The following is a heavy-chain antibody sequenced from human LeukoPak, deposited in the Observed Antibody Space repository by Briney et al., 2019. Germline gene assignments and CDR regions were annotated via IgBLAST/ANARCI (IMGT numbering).Heavy chain of an antibody. CDR2: MNPNSGNT. CDR1: EYTFTSYD. D-gene: IGHD2-8*01. Sequence: GASVKVSCKASEYTFTSYDINWVHQATGQGLEWMGWMNPNSGNTGYAQKFQGRVTMTRNTSISIAYMEPSSLRSEDTAVYYCAKGLYCTNGECRDYWGQGTLVTVSS. J-gene: IGHJ4*02. CDR3: AKGLYCTNGECRDY. V-gene: IGHV1-8*01.